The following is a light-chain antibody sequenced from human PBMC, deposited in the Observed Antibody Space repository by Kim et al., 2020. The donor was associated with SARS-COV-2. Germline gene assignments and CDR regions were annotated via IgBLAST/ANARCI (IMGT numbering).Light chain of an antibody. J-gene: IGLJ3*02. V-gene: IGLV1-40*01. Sequence: RVTVSCTWSSSNIGADYDIHWYQHLPGTAPKLLIYGNTNRPSGVPDRFSGSRSGISASLAITGLQAEDEADYYCQSYDASLDPWVFGGGTQLTVL. CDR1: SSNIGADYD. CDR2: GNT. CDR3: QSYDASLDPWV.